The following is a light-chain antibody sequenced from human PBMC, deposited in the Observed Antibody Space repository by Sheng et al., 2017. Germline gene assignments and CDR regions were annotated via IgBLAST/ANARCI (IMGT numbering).Light chain of an antibody. CDR3: QQNYNTWYT. CDR2: CL. CDR1: QNINTY. J-gene: IGKJ2*01. Sequence: DIQMTQSPSSLSASVGDRVIITCRASQNINTYLNCISRNQGSPYTPDRCCLQFGKGGPDQDSAAVDLGXISLSPISSLQAEDFATYYCQQNYNTWYTFGQGTKLEIK. V-gene: IGKV1-39*01.